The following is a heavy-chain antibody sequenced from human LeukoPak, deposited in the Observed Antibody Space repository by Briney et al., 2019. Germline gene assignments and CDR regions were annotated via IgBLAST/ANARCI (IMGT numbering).Heavy chain of an antibody. CDR2: ISWNSGSI. CDR3: AKDLFRGASWRIYYYGGDV. Sequence: GRSLRLSCAASGFTFDDYAMHWVRQAPGKGLEWVSGISWNSGSIGYADSVKGRFTISRDNAKNSLYLQMNSLRAEDTALYYCAKDLFRGASWRIYYYGGDVWGQGTTVTVSS. J-gene: IGHJ6*02. V-gene: IGHV3-9*01. D-gene: IGHD2-2*01. CDR1: GFTFDDYA.